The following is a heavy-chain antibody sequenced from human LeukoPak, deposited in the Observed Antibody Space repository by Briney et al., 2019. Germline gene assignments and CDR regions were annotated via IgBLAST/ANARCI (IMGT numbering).Heavy chain of an antibody. J-gene: IGHJ5*02. V-gene: IGHV4-61*02. Sequence: SETLSLTCTVSGGSISSGSYYWSWIRQPAGKGLEWIGRIYTSGSTNYNPSLKSRVTISVDTSKNQFSLKLSSVTAADTAVYYCARIGSSIGRGYNNWFDPWGQGTLVTVSS. CDR3: ARIGSSIGRGYNNWFDP. D-gene: IGHD6-6*01. CDR1: GGSISSGSYY. CDR2: IYTSGST.